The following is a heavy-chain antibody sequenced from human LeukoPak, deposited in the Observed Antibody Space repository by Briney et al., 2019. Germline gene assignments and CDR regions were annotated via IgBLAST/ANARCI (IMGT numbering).Heavy chain of an antibody. J-gene: IGHJ6*03. CDR1: GYTFTSYD. D-gene: IGHD5-24*01. CDR3: AGVGDGYSFTSYYYYYMDV. V-gene: IGHV1-8*03. CDR2: MNPNSGNT. Sequence: GASVKVSCKASGYTFTSYDINWVRQATGQGLEWMGWMNPNSGNTGYAQKFQGRVTITRNTSISTAYMELSSLRSEDTAVYYCAGVGDGYSFTSYYYYYMDVWGKGTTVIVSS.